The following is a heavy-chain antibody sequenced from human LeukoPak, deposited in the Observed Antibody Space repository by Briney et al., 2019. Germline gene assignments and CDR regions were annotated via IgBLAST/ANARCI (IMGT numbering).Heavy chain of an antibody. D-gene: IGHD1-20*01. V-gene: IGHV1-24*01. CDR1: GYTLTELS. J-gene: IGHJ4*02. Sequence: ASVKVSCKVSGYTLTELSMHWVRQAPGKGLEWMGGFDPEDGETIYAQKFQGRVTMTEDTSTDTAYMELSSLRSEDTAVYYCATDPGMTGRLGYWGQGTLVTVSS. CDR3: ATDPGMTGRLGY. CDR2: FDPEDGET.